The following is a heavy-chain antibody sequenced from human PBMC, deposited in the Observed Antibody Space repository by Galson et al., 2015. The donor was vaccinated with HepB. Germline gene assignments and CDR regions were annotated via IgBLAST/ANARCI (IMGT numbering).Heavy chain of an antibody. Sequence: SLRLSCAASGFSFDDHAMHWVRQAPGQGLEWVSGISWNSGSISYADSVKGRFTISRDNARNSLFLQMDSLRAEDTAFYYCAKDPGLYAFEIWGQGTVVTVSS. CDR1: GFSFDDHA. D-gene: IGHD3-10*01. V-gene: IGHV3-9*01. J-gene: IGHJ3*02. CDR2: ISWNSGSI. CDR3: AKDPGLYAFEI.